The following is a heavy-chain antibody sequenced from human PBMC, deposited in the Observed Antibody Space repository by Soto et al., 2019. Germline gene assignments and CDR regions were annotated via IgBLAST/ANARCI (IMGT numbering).Heavy chain of an antibody. CDR3: ARYLRDPYGSGSYYNYYYYGMDV. V-gene: IGHV1-18*01. CDR2: ISAYNGNT. CDR1: GGTFSSYT. Sequence: ASVKVSCKASGGTFSSYTISWVRQAPGQGLEWMGWISAYNGNTNYAQKLQGRVTMTTDTSTSTAYMELRSLRSDDTAVYYCARYLRDPYGSGSYYNYYYYGMDVWGQGTTVTVSS. J-gene: IGHJ6*02. D-gene: IGHD3-10*01.